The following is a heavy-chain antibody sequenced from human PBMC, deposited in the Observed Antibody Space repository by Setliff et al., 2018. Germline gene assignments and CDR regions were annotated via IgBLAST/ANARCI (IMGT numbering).Heavy chain of an antibody. CDR2: LHPNGITT. D-gene: IGHD2-2*01. CDR1: GFTLSRFW. Sequence: PGGSLRLSCVTSGFTLSRFWMHWVRQVPGKGLVWVSRLHPNGITTRYADSVKGRFTIYRDMAESTLYLQMNSLRAEDTAVYYCARSPRPPTSLDYVDVWGDGTMVTVSS. J-gene: IGHJ6*03. CDR3: ARSPRPPTSLDYVDV. V-gene: IGHV3-74*01.